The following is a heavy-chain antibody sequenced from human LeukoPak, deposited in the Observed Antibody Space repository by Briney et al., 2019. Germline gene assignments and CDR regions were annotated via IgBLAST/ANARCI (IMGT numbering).Heavy chain of an antibody. CDR2: IYYSGST. D-gene: IGHD2-2*02. V-gene: IGHV4-39*01. J-gene: IGHJ3*02. CDR1: GGSISSSSYY. CDR3: ARHTRNAARKDIVVVPAAIPAFDI. Sequence: SQTLSLTCTVSGGSISSSSYYWGWIRQPPGKGLEWIGSIYYSGSTYYNPSLKSRVTISVDTSKNQFSLKLSSVTAADTAVYYCARHTRNAARKDIVVVPAAIPAFDIWGQGTTVTVSS.